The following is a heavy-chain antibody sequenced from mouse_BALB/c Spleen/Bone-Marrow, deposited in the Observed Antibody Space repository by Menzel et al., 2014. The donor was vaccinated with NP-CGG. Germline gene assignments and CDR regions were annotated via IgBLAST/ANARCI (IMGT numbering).Heavy chain of an antibody. CDR3: TTGGNDWFAY. CDR2: INPTSGYT. V-gene: IGHV1-7*01. D-gene: IGHD2-1*01. J-gene: IGHJ3*01. Sequence: QVQLQQSGPELAKPGASVKMSCRASGYTFTSYWMNWVKQRPVQGLEWIGYINPTSGYTEYNQKFKDKATLTTDKSSSTAYMQLSSLTSEDSAVYYCTTGGNDWFAYWGQGPLVTVSA. CDR1: GYTFTSYW.